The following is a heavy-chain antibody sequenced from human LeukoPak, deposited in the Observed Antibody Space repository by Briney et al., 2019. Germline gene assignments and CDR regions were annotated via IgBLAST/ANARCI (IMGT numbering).Heavy chain of an antibody. CDR3: ARSADGYSSSWYKVDY. V-gene: IGHV4-59*01. D-gene: IGHD6-13*01. CDR2: IYYSGST. J-gene: IGHJ4*02. CDR1: GGSISSYY. Sequence: PSETLSLTCTVSGGSISSYYWSWIRQPPGKGLEWIGCIYYSGSTNYNPSLKSRVTISVDTSKNQFSLKLSSVTAADTAVYYCARSADGYSSSWYKVDYWGQGTLVTVSS.